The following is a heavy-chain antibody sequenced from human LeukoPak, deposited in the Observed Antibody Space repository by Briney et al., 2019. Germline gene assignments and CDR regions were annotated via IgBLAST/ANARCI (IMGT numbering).Heavy chain of an antibody. D-gene: IGHD3-3*01. Sequence: GASVKVSCKASGYTFTGYYIHWVRQAPVQGLEWMQWINPNSGGTSDAQKFQGRVTMTRDTSISTVYMELNRLRSDDTAVFYCARGSGGPPQALDYWGQGTLVTVSS. V-gene: IGHV1-2*02. CDR2: INPNSGGT. J-gene: IGHJ4*02. CDR1: GYTFTGYY. CDR3: ARGSGGPPQALDY.